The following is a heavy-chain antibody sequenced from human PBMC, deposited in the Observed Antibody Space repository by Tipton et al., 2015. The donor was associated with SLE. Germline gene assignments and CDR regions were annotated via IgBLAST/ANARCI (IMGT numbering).Heavy chain of an antibody. Sequence: TLSLTCAVYGGSFSGYYWSWIRQPPGRGLEWIGEINHSGRTNYKSSLKSRVTISVDTSKNQFSLKLSSVTAADTAVYYCARKRNGMGIWGQGTMVTVSS. V-gene: IGHV4-34*01. J-gene: IGHJ3*02. CDR2: INHSGRT. D-gene: IGHD5-24*01. CDR3: ARKRNGMGI. CDR1: GGSFSGYY.